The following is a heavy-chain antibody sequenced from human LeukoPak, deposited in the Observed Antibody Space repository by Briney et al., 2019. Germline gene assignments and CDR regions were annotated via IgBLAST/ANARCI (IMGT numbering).Heavy chain of an antibody. CDR1: GASLSSYY. J-gene: IGHJ4*02. D-gene: IGHD2-2*01. V-gene: IGHV4-59*01. CDR3: AREVYCTSTRCTDY. Sequence: SETLSLTCTVSGASLSSYYWSWIRQPPGKGLEWIGYIFNSGATNYNPSLKSRVTISVDTSKNQFSLKLSSVTAADTAVYYCAREVYCTSTRCTDYWGQGNLVTVSS. CDR2: IFNSGAT.